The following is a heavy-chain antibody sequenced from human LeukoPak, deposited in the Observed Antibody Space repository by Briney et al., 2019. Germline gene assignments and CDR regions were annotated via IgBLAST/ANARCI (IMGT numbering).Heavy chain of an antibody. CDR2: INHSGST. V-gene: IGHV4-34*01. CDR3: ASIRKGYSMGIDY. D-gene: IGHD2-15*01. J-gene: IGHJ4*02. Sequence: PSETLSLTCAVYGGSFSGYYWSWIRQPPGKGLEWIGEINHSGSTNYNPSLKSRVTISVDTSKNQFSLKLSSVTAADTAVYYCASIRKGYSMGIDYWGQGTLVTVSS. CDR1: GGSFSGYY.